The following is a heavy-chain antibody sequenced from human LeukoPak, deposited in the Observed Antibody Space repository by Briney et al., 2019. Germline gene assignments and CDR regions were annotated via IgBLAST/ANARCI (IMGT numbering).Heavy chain of an antibody. D-gene: IGHD4-23*01. J-gene: IGHJ6*03. V-gene: IGHV3-66*02. CDR3: ARDGVYGGNSRDYYYMDV. CDR2: IYSGGST. Sequence: GGSLRLSCAGSGCTVSSIYMSWVRQAPGKGLEGVSVIYSGGSTYYADCVKGRFTISRDNSKNTLYLQMNSLRAEDTAVYYCARDGVYGGNSRDYYYMDVWGKGTTVTVSS. CDR1: GCTVSSIY.